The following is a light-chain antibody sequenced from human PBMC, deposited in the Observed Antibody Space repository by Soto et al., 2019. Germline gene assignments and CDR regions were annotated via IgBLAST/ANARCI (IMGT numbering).Light chain of an antibody. CDR3: QQYNGT. Sequence: EIQMTQFRSTLSASVGDRVTITCRASQSISNWLAWYQQKPGKAPKLLIYKASILEGGVSPRFSGSGSGTEFTLSISSLQPDDFATYYCQQYNGTFGQGTKVEIK. J-gene: IGKJ1*01. CDR1: QSISNW. V-gene: IGKV1-5*03. CDR2: KAS.